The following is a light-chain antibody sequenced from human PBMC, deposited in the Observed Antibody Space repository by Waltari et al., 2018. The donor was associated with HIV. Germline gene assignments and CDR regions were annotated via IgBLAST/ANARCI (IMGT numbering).Light chain of an antibody. CDR3: QVWDDIIGPYVV. J-gene: IGLJ3*02. V-gene: IGLV3-21*04. CDR2: YND. Sequence: YVLTQPPSVSVAPGEAARISCGGNNIEDKTVHWYQQKPGQAPVLVIYYNDDRPSGIPGRFSGSNSQNTATLTISRVEAGDEADYYCQVWDDIIGPYVVFGGGTKLTVL. CDR1: NIEDKT.